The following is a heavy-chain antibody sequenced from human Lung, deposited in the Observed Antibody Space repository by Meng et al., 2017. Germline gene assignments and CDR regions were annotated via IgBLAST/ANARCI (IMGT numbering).Heavy chain of an antibody. V-gene: IGHV1-18*04. D-gene: IGHD3-10*01. CDR3: ARGTPGRSYSDF. CDR1: DYTFTGYG. Sequence: QVHPVQSGAEVKKPGASVKVSCKSSDYTFTGYGVSWVRQAPGQGLEWMAWLGAHDSDRSHAPRFQGRVTVTADRLTATSFMELRNLRYDDTAVYYCARGTPGRSYSDFWGQGTLVTVSS. J-gene: IGHJ4*02. CDR2: LGAHDSDR.